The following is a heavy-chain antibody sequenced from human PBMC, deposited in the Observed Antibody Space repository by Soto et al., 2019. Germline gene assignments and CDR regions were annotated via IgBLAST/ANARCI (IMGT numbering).Heavy chain of an antibody. J-gene: IGHJ4*02. CDR2: ISSRSGSHI. V-gene: IGHV3-21*01. D-gene: IGHD1-26*01. Sequence: EVQLVESGGGLVKPGGSLRVSCVASGFTFTTYGMNWVRQAPGKGLEWVSFISSRSGSHIYYAESVRGRFTISRDNAKNSLFLQMESLRAEDTAVYYCVRKGVGQLDYWGQGTLVTVSS. CDR3: VRKGVGQLDY. CDR1: GFTFTTYG.